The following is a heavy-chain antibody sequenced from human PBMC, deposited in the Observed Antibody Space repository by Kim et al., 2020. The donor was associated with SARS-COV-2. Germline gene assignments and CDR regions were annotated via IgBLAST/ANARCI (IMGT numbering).Heavy chain of an antibody. CDR1: GGSISSYY. CDR3: ARVGGTGRYSFDY. CDR2: IYYSGST. D-gene: IGHD1-26*01. J-gene: IGHJ4*01. Sequence: SETLSLTCTVSGGSISSYYWSWIRQPPGKGLEWIGYIYYSGSTNHNPTLKSRVTISVDTSKNQFSPKLSSVAAAHTAVYYCARVGGTGRYSFDYCVHGTL. V-gene: IGHV4-59*01.